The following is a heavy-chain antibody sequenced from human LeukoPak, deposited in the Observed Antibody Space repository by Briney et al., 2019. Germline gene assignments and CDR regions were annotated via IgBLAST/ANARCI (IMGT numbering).Heavy chain of an antibody. J-gene: IGHJ5*02. D-gene: IGHD2-2*01. CDR2: INPNSGGT. Sequence: GASVKVSCKASGYTFTGYYMHWVRQAPGQGLEWMGWINPNSGGTNYAQKFQGWVTMTRGTSISTAYMELSRLRSDGTAVYYSARDRGGYCSSTSCYGSFWFDPWGQGTLVTVSS. V-gene: IGHV1-2*04. CDR1: GYTFTGYY. CDR3: ARDRGGYCSSTSCYGSFWFDP.